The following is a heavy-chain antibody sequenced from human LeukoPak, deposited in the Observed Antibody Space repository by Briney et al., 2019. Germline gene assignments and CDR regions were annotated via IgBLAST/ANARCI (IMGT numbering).Heavy chain of an antibody. Sequence: GGSLRLSCAASGFTFSSYAMHWVRQAPGRGLEWVAVISYDGSEEYYADSVKGRFTISRDNSKNTLYLEMNSLRAEDTAVYYCARDTPTGGGSDYWGQGTLVTVSS. CDR2: ISYDGSEE. V-gene: IGHV3-30-3*01. CDR1: GFTFSSYA. J-gene: IGHJ4*02. D-gene: IGHD1-14*01. CDR3: ARDTPTGGGSDY.